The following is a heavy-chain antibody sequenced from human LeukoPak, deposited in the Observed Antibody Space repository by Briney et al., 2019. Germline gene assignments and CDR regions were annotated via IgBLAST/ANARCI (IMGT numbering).Heavy chain of an antibody. Sequence: GGSLRLSCAASGFTFSSYSMNWVRQAPGKGLEWVASISSSSSYIYYADSVKGRFTISRDNAKNSLYLQMNSLRAEDTAVYYCARGPSAAGLHDYWGQGTLVTVSS. V-gene: IGHV3-21*01. CDR1: GFTFSSYS. CDR3: ARGPSAAGLHDY. D-gene: IGHD6-13*01. CDR2: ISSSSSYI. J-gene: IGHJ4*02.